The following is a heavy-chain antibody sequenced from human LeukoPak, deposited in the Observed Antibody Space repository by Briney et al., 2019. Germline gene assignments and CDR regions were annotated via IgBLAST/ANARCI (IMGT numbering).Heavy chain of an antibody. Sequence: WASVKVSCKASGYTFTSYDINWVRQATGQGLERMGWMNPNSGNTGYAQKFQGRVTITRNTSISTAYMELSSLRSEDTAVYYCARGRQYYDFWSGYSQNYYYYYMDVWGKGTTVTVSS. CDR2: MNPNSGNT. V-gene: IGHV1-8*01. CDR3: ARGRQYYDFWSGYSQNYYYYYMDV. CDR1: GYTFTSYD. D-gene: IGHD3-3*01. J-gene: IGHJ6*03.